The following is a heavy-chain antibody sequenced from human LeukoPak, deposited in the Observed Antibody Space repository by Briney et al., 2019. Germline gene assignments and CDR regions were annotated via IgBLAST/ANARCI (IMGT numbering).Heavy chain of an antibody. D-gene: IGHD3-10*01. J-gene: IGHJ5*02. V-gene: IGHV3-23*01. CDR3: AKDNYYGSDPGGWFDP. Sequence: GGSLRLSCAASGFTFSSYAMSWVRQAPGKGLEWVSGISGSGGSTYYADFVKGRFTISRDNSKNTLYLQMNSLRAEDTAVYYCAKDNYYGSDPGGWFDPWGQGTLVTASS. CDR2: ISGSGGST. CDR1: GFTFSSYA.